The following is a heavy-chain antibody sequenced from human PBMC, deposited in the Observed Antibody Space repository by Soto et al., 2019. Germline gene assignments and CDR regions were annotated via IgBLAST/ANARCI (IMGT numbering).Heavy chain of an antibody. CDR2: IYYSGST. CDR3: ARDIWGSYRLSAYYYMDV. Sequence: KPSETLSLTCTVSGGSMSNYYWNWIRQPPGKGLEWIGSIYYSGSTNYNPSLKGRVTISVDTSKNQFSLNLSSVTAADTAVYYCARDIWGSYRLSAYYYMDVWGKGTTVTVSS. D-gene: IGHD3-16*02. CDR1: GGSMSNYY. J-gene: IGHJ6*03. V-gene: IGHV4-59*08.